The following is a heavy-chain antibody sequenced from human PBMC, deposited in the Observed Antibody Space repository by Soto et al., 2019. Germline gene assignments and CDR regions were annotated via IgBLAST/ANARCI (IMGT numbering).Heavy chain of an antibody. CDR1: GGSISSGGYY. D-gene: IGHD3-3*01. CDR3: AAGLEWFGGKGEDYYYYGMDV. CDR2: IYYSGGT. V-gene: IGHV4-31*03. Sequence: SETLSLTCTVFGGSISSGGYYWSWIRQHPGKGLEWIGYIYYSGGTYYNPSLKSRVTISVDTSKNQFSLKLSSVTAADTAVYYCAAGLEWFGGKGEDYYYYGMDVWGQGTTVTVSS. J-gene: IGHJ6*02.